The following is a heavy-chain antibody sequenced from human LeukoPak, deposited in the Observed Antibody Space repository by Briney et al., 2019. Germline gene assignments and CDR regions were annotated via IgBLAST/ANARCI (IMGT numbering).Heavy chain of an antibody. CDR3: AKATNYYYYMDV. CDR2: ISSSSSTI. CDR1: GFTFSSNY. Sequence: GGSLRLSCAASGFTFSSNYMSWVRQAPGKGLEWVSYISSSSSTIYYADSVKGRFTISRDNAKNSLYLQMNSLRAEDTAVYYCAKATNYYYYMDVWGKGTTVTVSS. V-gene: IGHV3-48*01. J-gene: IGHJ6*03. D-gene: IGHD4-11*01.